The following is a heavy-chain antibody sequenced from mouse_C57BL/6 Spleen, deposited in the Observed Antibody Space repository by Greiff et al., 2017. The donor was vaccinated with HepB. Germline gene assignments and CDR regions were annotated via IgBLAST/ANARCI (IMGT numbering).Heavy chain of an antibody. D-gene: IGHD2-4*01. CDR2: IDPNSGGT. V-gene: IGHV1-62-3*01. CDR3: ARHGIYYDYDVRYFDV. Sequence: QVQLQQPGAELVKPGASVKLSCKASGYTFTSYWMHWVKQRPGRGLEWIGRIDPNSGGTKYNEKFKDKATLTADKSSSTVYMELSRLTSEDSAVYFCARHGIYYDYDVRYFDVWGTGTTVTVSS. CDR1: GYTFTSYW. J-gene: IGHJ1*03.